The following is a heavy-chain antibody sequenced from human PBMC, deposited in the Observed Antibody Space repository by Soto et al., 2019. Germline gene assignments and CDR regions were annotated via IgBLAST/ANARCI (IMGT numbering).Heavy chain of an antibody. CDR1: GFSLTTTSMG. Sequence: QITLKESGPPLVRPAQTLTLTCAFSGFSLTTTSMGVAWIRQPPGKALEWLALIYWDDDQRYSPSLKERPTISKDTSRSRVVLTISNMNRENTGTYCWSQAGDFYLLSFDPWGPGTRVTFSS. D-gene: IGHD3-10*01. J-gene: IGHJ5*02. V-gene: IGHV2-5*02. CDR2: IYWDDDQ. CDR3: SQAGDFYLLSFDP.